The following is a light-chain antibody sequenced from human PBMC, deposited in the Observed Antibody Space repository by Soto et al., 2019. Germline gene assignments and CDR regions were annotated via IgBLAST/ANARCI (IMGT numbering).Light chain of an antibody. V-gene: IGLV2-14*01. J-gene: IGLJ1*01. CDR1: SSDVGAYSF. CDR2: DVS. Sequence: QSALTQPASVSGSPGQSITISCTGTSSDVGAYSFVSWYQQHPGTAPKLVIYDVSNRPSGVSNRFSGSKYGNTASLTISGLQAEDEADYYCSSYTSRSTPSVFGSGTKLTVL. CDR3: SSYTSRSTPSV.